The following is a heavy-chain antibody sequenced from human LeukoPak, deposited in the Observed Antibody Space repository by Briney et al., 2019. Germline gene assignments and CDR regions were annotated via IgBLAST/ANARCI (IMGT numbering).Heavy chain of an antibody. Sequence: SETLSLTCTVSGGSISSYYWSWIRQPPGKGLEWIGYIYYSGSTNYNPSLKSRVTISVDTSKNQFSLKLSSVTAADTAVYYCARNLDGYNPNWGQGTLVTVSS. CDR2: IYYSGST. V-gene: IGHV4-59*01. J-gene: IGHJ4*02. CDR1: GGSISSYY. D-gene: IGHD5-24*01. CDR3: ARNLDGYNPN.